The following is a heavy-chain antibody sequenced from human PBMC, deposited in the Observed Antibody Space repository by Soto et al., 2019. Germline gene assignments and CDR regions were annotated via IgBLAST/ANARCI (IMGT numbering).Heavy chain of an antibody. CDR3: ARDEKTDCSSTSCYAVPGYYYYYYMDV. CDR2: ISSSSSYI. J-gene: IGHJ6*03. D-gene: IGHD2-2*01. CDR1: GFTFSSYS. Sequence: GGSLRLSCAASGFTFSSYSMNWVRQAPGKGLEWVSSISSSSSYIYYADSVKGRFTISRDNAKNSLYLQMNSLRAEDRAVYYCARDEKTDCSSTSCYAVPGYYYYYYMDVWGKGTTVTVSS. V-gene: IGHV3-21*01.